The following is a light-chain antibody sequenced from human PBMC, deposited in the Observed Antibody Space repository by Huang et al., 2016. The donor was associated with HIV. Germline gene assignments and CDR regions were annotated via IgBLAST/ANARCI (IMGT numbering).Light chain of an antibody. CDR1: RGISNS. J-gene: IGKJ4*01. Sequence: DIQMTQSPSSLSASVGDRVTITCRASRGISNSLAWSQQQPGKAPKLLLYAASRLQGGVPSRFSGRGSRTDYTLTISSLQPEDSATYYCQQYYNTTLSFGGGTKVEIK. CDR3: QQYYNTTLS. CDR2: AAS. V-gene: IGKV1-NL1*01.